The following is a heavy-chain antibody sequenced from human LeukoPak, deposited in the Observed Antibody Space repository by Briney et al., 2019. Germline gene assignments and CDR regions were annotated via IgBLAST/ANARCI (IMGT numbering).Heavy chain of an antibody. D-gene: IGHD6-13*01. Sequence: SDTLSLTCAVCCGSFCCFYWSWLRQPPGKGVVWRGYINQCGSTNYNPSLKSRGTISVDTSKNQFSLKLSSVTAADTAVYYCASHKTRRYSSSWVLTPGGMDVWGQGTTVTVSS. V-gene: IGHV4-34*01. CDR3: ASHKTRRYSSSWVLTPGGMDV. J-gene: IGHJ6*02. CDR1: CGSFCCFY. CDR2: INQCGST.